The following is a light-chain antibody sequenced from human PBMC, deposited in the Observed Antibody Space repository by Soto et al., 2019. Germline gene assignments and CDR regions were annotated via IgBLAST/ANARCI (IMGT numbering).Light chain of an antibody. Sequence: DIVMTQSPLSLPVTPGEPASISCSSSQSLLQSNGYNYVDWYLQKPGQSPQLLIYFGSYRASGRPHRFSGSGSGTDFTLKIRRVEAEDVGVYYCMQSQQCPPTFGQGTKVEI. V-gene: IGKV2-28*01. J-gene: IGKJ1*01. CDR2: FGS. CDR3: MQSQQCPPT. CDR1: QSLLQSNGYNY.